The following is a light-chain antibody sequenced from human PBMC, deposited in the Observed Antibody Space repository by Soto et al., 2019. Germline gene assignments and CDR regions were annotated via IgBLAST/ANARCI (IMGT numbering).Light chain of an antibody. Sequence: PAILTLSPAARSTPPCRASQSLLTSLAWYRQKSGKPPRLVIYDSALRANGVPDRFGGSRSGTEFTLTINSREPEDFAVYYYQQRNVGPPITFGQGTRLEIK. V-gene: IGKV3-11*01. J-gene: IGKJ5*01. CDR1: QSLLTS. CDR3: QQRNVGPPIT. CDR2: DSA.